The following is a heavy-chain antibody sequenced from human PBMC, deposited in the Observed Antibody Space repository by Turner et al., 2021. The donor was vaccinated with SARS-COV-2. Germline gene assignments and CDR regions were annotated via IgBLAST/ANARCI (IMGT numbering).Heavy chain of an antibody. J-gene: IGHJ6*02. CDR1: GGSFSGYY. Sequence: HVQLQQWGAGLFKPSGTLSLTCAVYGGSFSGYYWSWIRPPPGKGLEWIGESNHSGSTNYNPSLKSLITISVDTSKNQFSLKLSSVTAADTAVYYCARGIKGVLMSGSYYYYGMDVWGQGTTVTVSS. CDR2: SNHSGST. D-gene: IGHD1-26*01. CDR3: ARGIKGVLMSGSYYYYGMDV. V-gene: IGHV4-34*01.